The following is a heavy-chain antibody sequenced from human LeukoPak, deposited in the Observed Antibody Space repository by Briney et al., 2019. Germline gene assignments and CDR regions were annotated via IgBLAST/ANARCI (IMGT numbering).Heavy chain of an antibody. J-gene: IGHJ1*01. V-gene: IGHV3-30*18. CDR3: AKDSIAAGGLEYFQY. CDR1: GFTFSSYG. CDR2: ISYDGSNK. D-gene: IGHD6-13*01. Sequence: GGSLRLSCAASGFTFSSYGIHWVRQAPGKGLEWVAVISYDGSNKYYADSVKGRFTISRDNSKSTLYLQMNSLRAEDTAVYYCAKDSIAAGGLEYFQYWGQGTLVTVSS.